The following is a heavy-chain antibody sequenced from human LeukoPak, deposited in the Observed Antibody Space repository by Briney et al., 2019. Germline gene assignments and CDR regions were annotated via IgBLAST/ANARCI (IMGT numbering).Heavy chain of an antibody. CDR3: ARDTEGITIFGVVGGAFDY. CDR1: GYTFTSYG. J-gene: IGHJ4*02. Sequence: ASVKVSCKASGYTFTSYGISWVRQAPGRGLEWMGWISAYNGNTNYAQKLQGRVTMTTDTSTSTAYMELRSLRSDDTAVYYCARDTEGITIFGVVGGAFDYWGQGTLVTVSS. V-gene: IGHV1-18*01. CDR2: ISAYNGNT. D-gene: IGHD3-3*01.